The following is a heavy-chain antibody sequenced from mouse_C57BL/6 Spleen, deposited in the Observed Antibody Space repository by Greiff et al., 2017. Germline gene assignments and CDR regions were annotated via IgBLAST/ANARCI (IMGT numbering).Heavy chain of an antibody. CDR2: IDPENGDT. CDR1: GFNIKDDY. J-gene: IGHJ2*01. D-gene: IGHD1-1*01. CDR3: TTGYYGDFDY. Sequence: EVQLQQSGAELVRPGASVKLSCTASGFNIKDDYMHWVKQRPEQGLEWIGWIDPENGDTEYASKFQGKATITADTSSNTAYLQLSSLTSEDTAVYYCTTGYYGDFDYWGQGTTLTVSS. V-gene: IGHV14-4*01.